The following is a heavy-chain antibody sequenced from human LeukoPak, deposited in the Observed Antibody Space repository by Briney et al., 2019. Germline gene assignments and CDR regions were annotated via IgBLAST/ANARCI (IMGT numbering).Heavy chain of an antibody. Sequence: SVKVSCKASGGTFSSYAISWVRQAPGQGLEWMGGIIPIFGTANYAQKFQGRVTITADKSTSTAYMELSSLRSEDTAVYYCTTDGSLRYFDHWGQGTLVTVSS. J-gene: IGHJ4*02. V-gene: IGHV1-69*06. D-gene: IGHD3-9*01. CDR2: IIPIFGTA. CDR1: GGTFSSYA. CDR3: TTDGSLRYFDH.